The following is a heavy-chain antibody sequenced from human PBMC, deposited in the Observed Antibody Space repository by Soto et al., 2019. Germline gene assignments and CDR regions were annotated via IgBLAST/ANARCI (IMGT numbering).Heavy chain of an antibody. CDR1: GFTFSSYS. V-gene: IGHV3-21*01. D-gene: IGHD1-26*01. CDR3: ARGVGATVLADFDY. Sequence: EVQLVESGGGLVKPGGSLRLSCAASGFTFSSYSMNWVRQAPGKGLEWVSSISSSSSYIYYADSVKGRFTISRDNAKNSLYLQMNSLRAEDTAVYYCARGVGATVLADFDYWGQGTLVTVSS. CDR2: ISSSSSYI. J-gene: IGHJ4*02.